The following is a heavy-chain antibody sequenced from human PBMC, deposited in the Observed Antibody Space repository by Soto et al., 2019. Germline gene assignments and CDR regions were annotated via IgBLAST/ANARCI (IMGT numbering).Heavy chain of an antibody. CDR2: IYYSGST. CDR3: ALSYYYDSSGYSRFDY. J-gene: IGHJ4*02. Sequence: SETLSLTCTVSGGSISSGDYYWSWIRHPPGKGLEWIGYIYYSGSTYYNPSLKSRVTISVDTSKNQFSLKLSSVTAADTAVYYCALSYYYDSSGYSRFDYWGQGTLVTVSS. D-gene: IGHD3-22*01. CDR1: GGSISSGDYY. V-gene: IGHV4-30-4*01.